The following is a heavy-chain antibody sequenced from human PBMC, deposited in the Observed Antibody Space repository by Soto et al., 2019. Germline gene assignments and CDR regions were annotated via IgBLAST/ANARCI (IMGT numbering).Heavy chain of an antibody. V-gene: IGHV1-2*02. CDR2: INPNSGGT. CDR1: GYTFTGYY. D-gene: IGHD5-12*01. Sequence: GASVKVSCKASGYTFTGYYMHWVREAPGQGLEWMGWINPNSGGTNYAQKFQGRVTMTRDTSISTAYMELSRLRSDDTAVYYCARVRERWLRLAPFDYWGQGTLVTVSS. CDR3: ARVRERWLRLAPFDY. J-gene: IGHJ4*02.